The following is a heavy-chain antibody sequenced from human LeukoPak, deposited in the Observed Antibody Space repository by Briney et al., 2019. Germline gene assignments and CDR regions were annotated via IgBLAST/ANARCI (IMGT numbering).Heavy chain of an antibody. CDR3: AKVVSRDIVVVPAASLGWFDP. CDR1: GFTFSSYG. V-gene: IGHV3-23*01. D-gene: IGHD2-2*01. Sequence: PGGSLRLSCAASGFTFSSYGMHWVRQAPGKGLEWVSAISGSGGSTYYADSVKGRFTISRDNSKNTLYLQMNSLRAEDTAVYYCAKVVSRDIVVVPAASLGWFDPWGQGTLVTVSS. CDR2: ISGSGGST. J-gene: IGHJ5*02.